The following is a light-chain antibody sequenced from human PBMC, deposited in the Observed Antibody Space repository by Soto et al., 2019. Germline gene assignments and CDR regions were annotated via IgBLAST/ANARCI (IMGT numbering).Light chain of an antibody. Sequence: EIVMTQSPATLSVSPGERANLSCRASQSVDSKLAWYQHKPGQGPRLLIYGASSRATGIPARFSGSGSGTEFTLTISSLQSEDCAVYYCQHYSTWLWTFGQGTKVEIK. V-gene: IGKV3-15*01. J-gene: IGKJ1*01. CDR2: GAS. CDR3: QHYSTWLWT. CDR1: QSVDSK.